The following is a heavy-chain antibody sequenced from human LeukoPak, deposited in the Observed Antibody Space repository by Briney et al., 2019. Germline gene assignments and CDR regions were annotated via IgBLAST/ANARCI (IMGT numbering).Heavy chain of an antibody. D-gene: IGHD3-10*02. V-gene: IGHV3-48*03. CDR3: AELGITMIGGV. CDR1: GFTFSSYE. Sequence: GGSLRLSCAASGFTFSSYEMHWVRQAPGTGLEWVSYISSSGSTIYYADSVKGRFTISRDNAKNSLYLQMNSLRAEDTAVYYCAELGITMIGGVWGKGTTVTISS. CDR2: ISSSGSTI. J-gene: IGHJ6*04.